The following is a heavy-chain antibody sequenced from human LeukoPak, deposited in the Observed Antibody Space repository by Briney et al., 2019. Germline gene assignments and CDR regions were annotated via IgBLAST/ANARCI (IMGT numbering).Heavy chain of an antibody. CDR1: GFTLSDYS. V-gene: IGHV3-64*02. J-gene: IGHJ3*02. Sequence: PGGSLRLSCAASGFTLSDYSMHWIRQAPGKAREDVSAISRSGDSTYYAESVKGRFTISRDISKTTLYLQMGSLRAEDMAVYYCARVGDSGAFDIWGQETMVTVSS. D-gene: IGHD3-10*01. CDR2: ISRSGDST. CDR3: ARVGDSGAFDI.